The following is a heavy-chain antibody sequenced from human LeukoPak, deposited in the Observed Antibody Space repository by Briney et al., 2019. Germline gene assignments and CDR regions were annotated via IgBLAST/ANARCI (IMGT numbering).Heavy chain of an antibody. CDR1: GYTFSGYY. D-gene: IGHD2/OR15-2a*01. Sequence: GSVKVSCKASGYTFSGYYMRWVRQAPGQGLEWMGWINPNSGGTNYAKKFQGRVTLTRDTSISTAYMELSRLRSDDTAEYYCANLNRDFDYRGQGTLVTVSS. J-gene: IGHJ4*02. CDR2: INPNSGGT. CDR3: ANLNRDFDY. V-gene: IGHV1-2*02.